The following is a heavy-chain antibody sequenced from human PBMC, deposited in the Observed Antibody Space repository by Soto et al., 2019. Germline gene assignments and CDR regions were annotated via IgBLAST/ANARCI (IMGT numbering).Heavy chain of an antibody. CDR1: GFTFSSYG. D-gene: IGHD2-8*02. CDR3: ARAGSVTGYFDY. Sequence: QVQLVESGGGVVQPGRSLRLSCAASGFTFSSYGMHWVRQAPGKGLEWVAVIWYDGSNKYYADSVKGRFTISRDNSKNTLYLQMNSLRVEDTAVYYCARAGSVTGYFDYWGQGTLVTVSS. J-gene: IGHJ4*02. V-gene: IGHV3-33*01. CDR2: IWYDGSNK.